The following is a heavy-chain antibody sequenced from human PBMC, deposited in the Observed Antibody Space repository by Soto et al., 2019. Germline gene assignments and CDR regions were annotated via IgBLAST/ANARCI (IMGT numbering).Heavy chain of an antibody. CDR3: ARDPGDGDYAFDY. CDR1: GYTFTSYG. Sequence: QVQLVQSGAEVKKPGASVKVSCKASGYTFTSYGISWVRQAPGQGLEWMGWISAYNGNTNYAQKLQGRVTMTTGTCTSRANSDLRSQRSYDSAVYYCARDPGDGDYAFDYWGQGTLVTVSS. V-gene: IGHV1-18*01. CDR2: ISAYNGNT. D-gene: IGHD4-17*01. J-gene: IGHJ4*02.